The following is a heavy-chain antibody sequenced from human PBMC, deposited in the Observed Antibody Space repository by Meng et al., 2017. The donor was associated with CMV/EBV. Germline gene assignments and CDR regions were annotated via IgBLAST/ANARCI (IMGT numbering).Heavy chain of an antibody. CDR2: ISSSSSYI. V-gene: IGHV3-21*01. Sequence: GESLKISCAASGFTFSSYSMNWVRQAPGKGLEWVSSISSSSSYIYYAHSVKGRFTISRDNAKNSLYLQMNSLRAEDTAVYYCARDDPPYNWHPYYYGMDVWGQGTTVTVSS. CDR3: ARDDPPYNWHPYYYGMDV. D-gene: IGHD1-20*01. CDR1: GFTFSSYS. J-gene: IGHJ6*02.